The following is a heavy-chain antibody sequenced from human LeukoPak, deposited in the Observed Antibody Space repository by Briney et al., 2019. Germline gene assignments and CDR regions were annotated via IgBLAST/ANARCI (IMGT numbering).Heavy chain of an antibody. V-gene: IGHV4-61*02. D-gene: IGHD3-16*01. CDR3: ARIWSRKIDY. J-gene: IGHJ4*02. CDR1: GGSISSGSYY. CDR2: IYTSGST. Sequence: SQTLSLTCTVSGGSISSGSYYWSWIRQPAGKGLEWIGRIYTSGSTNYNPSLKSRVTISVDTSKNQFSLKLSSVTAADTAVYYCARIWSRKIDYWAQETRVTVSS.